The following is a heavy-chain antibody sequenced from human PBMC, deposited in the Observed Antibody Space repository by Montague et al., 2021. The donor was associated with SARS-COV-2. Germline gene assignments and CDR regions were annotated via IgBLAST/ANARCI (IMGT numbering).Heavy chain of an antibody. D-gene: IGHD2-21*02. CDR3: AGGSDWMGNAVDI. CDR1: GGSISSYY. V-gene: IGHV4-59*01. CDR2: IYYSGST. J-gene: IGHJ3*02. Sequence: SETLSLTCTVSGGSISSYYWSWIRQPPGKGLEWIGYIYYSGSTNYNPSLKSRITISVDTSKNQYPLKLSSVTAADTAVYYCAGGSDWMGNAVDIWGQGTMVTVSS.